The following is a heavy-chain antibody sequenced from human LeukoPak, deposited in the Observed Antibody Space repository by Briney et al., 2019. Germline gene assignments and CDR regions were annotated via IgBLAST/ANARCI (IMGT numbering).Heavy chain of an antibody. D-gene: IGHD6-19*01. V-gene: IGHV3-23*01. Sequence: PGGSLRLSCVASGFTFSNYGMTWVRQAPGKGLEWVSTISDNGGGTYYADSVMGRSTISRDNSKNTLHLQLNSLRTEDTAVYYCAKESSSAWSNFDCWGQGTLVTVSS. CDR1: GFTFSNYG. CDR3: AKESSSAWSNFDC. J-gene: IGHJ4*02. CDR2: ISDNGGGT.